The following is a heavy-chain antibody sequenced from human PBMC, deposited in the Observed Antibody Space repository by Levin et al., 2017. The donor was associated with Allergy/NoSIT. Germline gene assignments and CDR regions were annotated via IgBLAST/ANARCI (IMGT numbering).Heavy chain of an antibody. CDR2: ISSSSSTI. V-gene: IGHV3-48*01. Sequence: GESLKISCAASGFTFSSYSMNWVRQAPGKGLEGVSYISSSSSTIHYADSVKGRFTISRDNAKSSLYLQMNSLRVEDTAVYYCAKASSYYYYSMDVWGQGTTVIVSS. J-gene: IGHJ6*02. CDR1: GFTFSSYS. CDR3: AKASSYYYYSMDV.